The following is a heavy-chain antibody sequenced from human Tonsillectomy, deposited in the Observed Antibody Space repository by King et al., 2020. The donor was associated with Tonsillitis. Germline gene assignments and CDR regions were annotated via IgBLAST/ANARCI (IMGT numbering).Heavy chain of an antibody. CDR3: ARGGIAARWYNWFDP. Sequence: QLQESGPGLVKPSETLSLTCTVSGGSISSSSYYWGWIRQPPGKGLEWIGSIYYSGSTYYNPSLKSRVTLSVDTSKNQFSLKLSSVTAADTAVYYCARGGIAARWYNWFDPWGQGTLGTVSS. CDR2: IYYSGST. J-gene: IGHJ5*02. D-gene: IGHD6-6*01. V-gene: IGHV4-39*01. CDR1: GGSISSSSYY.